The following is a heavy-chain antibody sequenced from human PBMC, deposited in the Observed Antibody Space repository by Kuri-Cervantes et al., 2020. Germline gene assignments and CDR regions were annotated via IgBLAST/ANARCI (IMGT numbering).Heavy chain of an antibody. V-gene: IGHV4-61*02. CDR3: ARGPYYYDSSGYPTSHAFDI. Sequence: LRLSCTVSDGSFNGGDYYWNWIRQPAGKGLEWIGRIHTSGRTYYNPSLKSRVTISVDTSKNQFSLKLSSVTAADTAVYYCARGPYYYDSSGYPTSHAFDIWGQGTMVTVSS. CDR1: DGSFNGGDYY. J-gene: IGHJ3*02. D-gene: IGHD3-22*01. CDR2: IHTSGRT.